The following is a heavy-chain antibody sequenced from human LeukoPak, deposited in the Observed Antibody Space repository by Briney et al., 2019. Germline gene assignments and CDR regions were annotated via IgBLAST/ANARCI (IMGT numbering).Heavy chain of an antibody. CDR1: GFTFTTCA. J-gene: IGHJ4*02. V-gene: IGHV3-23*01. CDR3: AKDPQPAPMGAYFDF. CDR2: IGETGGVT. D-gene: IGHD2-2*01. Sequence: GGSLRLSCAASGFTFTTCAMNWVRQAPGKGLEWVSTIGETGGVTYYADSVKGRFTISRDNSKNTLYLQMNSLRAEDTAVYYCAKDPQPAPMGAYFDFWSQGTLVTVSS.